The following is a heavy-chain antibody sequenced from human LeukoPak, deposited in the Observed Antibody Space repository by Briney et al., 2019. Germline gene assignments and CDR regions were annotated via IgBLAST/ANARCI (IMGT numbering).Heavy chain of an antibody. CDR2: ISWNSGSI. V-gene: IGHV3-9*01. CDR3: AKGDGYSSSLQDY. Sequence: QPGGSLSLPGPASGSTFDDYAMHGVRQAPGKGLEWVSGISWNSGSIGYADFVKGRFTISRDNAKNSLYLQMNSLRAEDTALYYCAKGDGYSSSLQDYWGQGTLVTVSS. D-gene: IGHD6-13*01. CDR1: GSTFDDYA. J-gene: IGHJ4*02.